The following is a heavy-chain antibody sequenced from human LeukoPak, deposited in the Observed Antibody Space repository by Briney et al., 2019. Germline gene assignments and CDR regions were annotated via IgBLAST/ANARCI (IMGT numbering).Heavy chain of an antibody. CDR3: ASMAPEEDIVATIDSGMIGY. J-gene: IGHJ4*02. CDR2: IYHSGST. V-gene: IGHV4-4*02. D-gene: IGHD5-12*01. CDR1: GFTFSSYTM. Sequence: GSLRLSCAASGFTFSSYTMSWVRQPPGKGLEWIGEIYHSGSTNYNPSLKSRVTISVDKSKNQFSLKLSSVTAADTAVYYCASMAPEEDIVATIDSGMIGYWGQGTLVTVSS.